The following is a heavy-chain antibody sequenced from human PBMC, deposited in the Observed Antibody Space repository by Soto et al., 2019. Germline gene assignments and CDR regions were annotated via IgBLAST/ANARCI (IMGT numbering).Heavy chain of an antibody. CDR2: IYHSGNA. J-gene: IGHJ6*02. D-gene: IGHD4-17*01. V-gene: IGHV4-31*02. CDR3: ARDQEVNYADYGVSDYYYGMDV. Sequence: WTWIRQPPGKGLEWIGYIYHSGNAYYNPSLKSRVTISVDTSKNQFSLKLSSVTAADTAVYYCARDQEVNYADYGVSDYYYGMDVWGQGTTVTVSS.